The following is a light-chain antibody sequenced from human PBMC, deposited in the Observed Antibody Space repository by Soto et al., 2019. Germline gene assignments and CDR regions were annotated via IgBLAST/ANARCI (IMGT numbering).Light chain of an antibody. CDR2: GNS. Sequence: QSVLTQPPSVSGAPGQRVTISCTGSSSNIGAGYDVHWYQQLPGTAPKLLLYGNSNRPSGVPDRFSGSKSGTSASLAITGLQAEDESDYDCQSYDSSLSGVVFGGGTQLTV. V-gene: IGLV1-40*01. J-gene: IGLJ2*01. CDR1: SSNIGAGYD. CDR3: QSYDSSLSGVV.